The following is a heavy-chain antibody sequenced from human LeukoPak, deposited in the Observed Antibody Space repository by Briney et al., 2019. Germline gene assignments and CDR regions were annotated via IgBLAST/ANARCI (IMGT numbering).Heavy chain of an antibody. Sequence: GGSLRLSCAASGFTFSSYSMNWVRQAPGKGLEWASSVSSSSSYIYYADSVKGRFTISRDNAKNSLYLQMNSLRAEDTAVYYCAIAVEMATNDAFDIWGQGTMVTVSS. D-gene: IGHD5-24*01. CDR1: GFTFSSYS. V-gene: IGHV3-21*01. CDR3: AIAVEMATNDAFDI. J-gene: IGHJ3*02. CDR2: VSSSSSYI.